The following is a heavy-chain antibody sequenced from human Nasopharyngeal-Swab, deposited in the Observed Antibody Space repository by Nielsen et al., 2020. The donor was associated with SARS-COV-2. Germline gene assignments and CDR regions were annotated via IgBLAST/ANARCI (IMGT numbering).Heavy chain of an antibody. V-gene: IGHV3-30*03. Sequence: GGSLRLSCAASGFNVSSFGMHWVRQAPGKGLQWMAFISYDGTIQYYADSVKGRFTISRDNLKNTLYLQMNSLRPEDTAVHYCARGAVAGRNAFDIWGQGTMVTVSS. J-gene: IGHJ3*02. CDR3: ARGAVAGRNAFDI. CDR1: GFNVSSFG. CDR2: ISYDGTIQ. D-gene: IGHD6-19*01.